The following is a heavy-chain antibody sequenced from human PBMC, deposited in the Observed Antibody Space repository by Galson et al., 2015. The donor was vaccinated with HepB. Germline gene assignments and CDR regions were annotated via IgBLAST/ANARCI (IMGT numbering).Heavy chain of an antibody. CDR3: ARDALIDYYGSGSFSYFDY. CDR1: GYTFTSYG. D-gene: IGHD3-10*01. Sequence: SVKVSCKASGYTFTSYGISWVRQAPGQGLEWMGWISAYNGNTNYAQKLQGRVTMTTDTTTSTAYMELRSLRSDDTAVYYCARDALIDYYGSGSFSYFDYWGQGTLVTVSS. CDR2: ISAYNGNT. J-gene: IGHJ4*02. V-gene: IGHV1-18*01.